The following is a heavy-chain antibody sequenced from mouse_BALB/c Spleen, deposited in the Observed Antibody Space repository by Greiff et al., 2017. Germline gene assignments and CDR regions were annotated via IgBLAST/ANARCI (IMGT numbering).Heavy chain of an antibody. J-gene: IGHJ3*01. CDR3: TRSERSAWFAY. CDR1: GYTFTSYW. V-gene: IGHV1S127*01. Sequence: VQLQQPGAELVKPGASVKISCKASGYTFTSYWMHWVKQRPGQSLEWIGVIDPSDSYTSYNQKFKGKATLTVDTSSSTAYMQLSSLTSEDAAVYYCTRSERSAWFAYWGQGTLVTVSA. CDR2: IDPSDSYT.